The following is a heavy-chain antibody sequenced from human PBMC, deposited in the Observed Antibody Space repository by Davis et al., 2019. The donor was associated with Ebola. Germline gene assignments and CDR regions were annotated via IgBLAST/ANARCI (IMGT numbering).Heavy chain of an antibody. V-gene: IGHV1-69*13. CDR1: GGTFSSYA. J-gene: IGHJ6*02. D-gene: IGHD2-2*01. CDR3: AREERSTPYYYYGMDV. Sequence: SVKVSCKASGGTFSSYAISWVRQAPGQGLEWMGWISAYNGNTNYAQKFQGRVTITADESTSTAYMELSSLRSEDTAVYYCAREERSTPYYYYGMDVWGQGTTVTVSS. CDR2: ISAYNGNT.